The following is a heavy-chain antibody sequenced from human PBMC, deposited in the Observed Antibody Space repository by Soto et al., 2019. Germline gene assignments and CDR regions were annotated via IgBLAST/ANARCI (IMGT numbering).Heavy chain of an antibody. V-gene: IGHV3-23*01. CDR1: GFTFSSYA. D-gene: IGHD6-13*01. CDR2: ISGSGGST. J-gene: IGHJ4*02. Sequence: GGSLRLSCAASGFTFSSYAMSWVRQAPGKGLEWVSAISGSGGSTYYTDSVKGRFTISRDNSKNTLYLQMNSLRAEDTAVYYCAKDYGGSSWYQGDDYWGQGTLVTVSS. CDR3: AKDYGGSSWYQGDDY.